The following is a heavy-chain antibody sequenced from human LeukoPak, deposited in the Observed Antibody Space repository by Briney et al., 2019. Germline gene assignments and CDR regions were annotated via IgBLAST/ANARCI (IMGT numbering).Heavy chain of an antibody. J-gene: IGHJ4*02. D-gene: IGHD2-15*01. V-gene: IGHV1-2*04. CDR1: GYTFTGYY. CDR2: INPNSGGT. Sequence: ASVKVSCKASGYTFTGYYMHWVRQAPGQGLEWMGWINPNSGGTNYAQKFQGWVTMTRDTSISTVYMELSSLRSEDTAVYYCARSSLFTRYCSGGSCPSSYWGQGTLVTVSS. CDR3: ARSSLFTRYCSGGSCPSSY.